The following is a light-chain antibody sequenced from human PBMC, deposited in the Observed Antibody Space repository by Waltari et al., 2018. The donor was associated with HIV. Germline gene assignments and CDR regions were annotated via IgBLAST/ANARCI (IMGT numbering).Light chain of an antibody. CDR2: SYD. CDR3: STWDDSLIGRV. CDR1: SSNIGTNI. Sequence: QSLLTQPPSASGAPGQKVTITCSGSSSNIGTNIVYWYHHFPGSAPTLLIYSYDKRPPRVADLFSASKSGTSASLALRGLLFDDEAVYYCSTWDDSLIGRVFGGGTRLTVL. V-gene: IGLV1-44*01. J-gene: IGLJ3*02.